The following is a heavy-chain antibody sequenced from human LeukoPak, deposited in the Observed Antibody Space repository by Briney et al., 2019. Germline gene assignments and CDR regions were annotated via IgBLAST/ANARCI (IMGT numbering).Heavy chain of an antibody. V-gene: IGHV3-21*01. CDR3: ARDRMGPSSYNWFDP. J-gene: IGHJ5*02. CDR2: ISSSSSYI. CDR1: GFTFSSYA. Sequence: PGGSLRLSCAASGFTFSSYAMSWVRQAPGKGLERVSSISSSSSYIYYADSVKGRFTISRDNAKNSLYLQMNSLRAEDTAVYYCARDRMGPSSYNWFDPWGQGTLVTVSS. D-gene: IGHD2-8*01.